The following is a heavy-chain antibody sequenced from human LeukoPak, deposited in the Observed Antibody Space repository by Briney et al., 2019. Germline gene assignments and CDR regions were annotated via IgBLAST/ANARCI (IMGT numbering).Heavy chain of an antibody. CDR2: ISAYNGNT. Sequence: ASVKVSCKASGYTFTSYGISWVRQAPGQGLEWMGWISAYNGNTNYAQKLQGRVTMTTDTSTSTAYMELRSLRSDDTAVYYCASTYCYDSSGYEWFDPWGQGTLVTVSS. CDR3: ASTYCYDSSGYEWFDP. V-gene: IGHV1-18*01. J-gene: IGHJ5*02. CDR1: GYTFTSYG. D-gene: IGHD3-22*01.